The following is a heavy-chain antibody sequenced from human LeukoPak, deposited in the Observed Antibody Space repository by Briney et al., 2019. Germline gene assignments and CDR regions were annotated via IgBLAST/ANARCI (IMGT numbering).Heavy chain of an antibody. J-gene: IGHJ5*02. CDR2: IYPGDSDT. Sequence: GESLKISCKGSGYSFTSYWIGWVRQMPGKGLEWMGIIYPGDSDTRYSPSFQGQVTISADKSISTAYLQWSSLKASDTAMYYCARGRVVPAAGMSVWFDPWGQGTLVTVSS. D-gene: IGHD2-2*01. V-gene: IGHV5-51*01. CDR1: GYSFTSYW. CDR3: ARGRVVPAAGMSVWFDP.